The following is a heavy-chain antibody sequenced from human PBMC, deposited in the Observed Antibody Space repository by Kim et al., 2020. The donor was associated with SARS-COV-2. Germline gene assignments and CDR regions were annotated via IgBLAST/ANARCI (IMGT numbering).Heavy chain of an antibody. Sequence: GGSLRLSCAASGFTFSSYAMHWVRQAPGKGLEWVAVISYDGSNKYYADSVKGRFTISRDNSKNTLYLQRNSLRAEDTAVYYCARTYSGNYYPPFDYWGQGTLVTVSS. CDR3: ARTYSGNYYPPFDY. D-gene: IGHD1-26*01. J-gene: IGHJ4*02. V-gene: IGHV3-30*04. CDR1: GFTFSSYA. CDR2: ISYDGSNK.